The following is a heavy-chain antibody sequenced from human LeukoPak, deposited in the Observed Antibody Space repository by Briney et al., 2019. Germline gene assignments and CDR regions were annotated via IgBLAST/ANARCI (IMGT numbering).Heavy chain of an antibody. Sequence: SLRLSCAASGFTFDDYAMHWVRQAPGKGLEWVSGISWNSGSIGYADSVKGRFTISRDNAKNSLYLQMNSLRADDTAVYYCAKETVPGTFGDYWGQGTLVTVSS. CDR1: GFTFDDYA. CDR2: ISWNSGSI. J-gene: IGHJ4*02. V-gene: IGHV3-9*01. CDR3: AKETVPGTFGDY. D-gene: IGHD6-19*01.